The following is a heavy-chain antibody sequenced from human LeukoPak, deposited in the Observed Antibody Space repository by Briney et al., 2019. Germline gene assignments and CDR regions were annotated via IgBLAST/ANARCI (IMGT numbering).Heavy chain of an antibody. CDR2: IYYSGST. Sequence: PSETLSLTCTVSGGSISSYYWSWIRQPPGKGLESIGYIYYSGSTNYNPSLKSRVTISVDTSKNQFSLKLSSVTAADTAVDYCAREGEGSSSWATFDYWGQGTLVTVSS. D-gene: IGHD6-13*01. V-gene: IGHV4-59*01. CDR1: GGSISSYY. J-gene: IGHJ4*02. CDR3: AREGEGSSSWATFDY.